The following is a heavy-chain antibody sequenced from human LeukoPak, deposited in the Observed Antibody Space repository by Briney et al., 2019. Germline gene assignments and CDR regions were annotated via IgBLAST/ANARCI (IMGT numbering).Heavy chain of an antibody. V-gene: IGHV4-39*07. CDR2: IYYSGST. Sequence: PSETLSLTCTVSGGSISISSYYWGWIRQPPGKGLEWIGSIYYSGSTYYNPSLKSRVTISVDRSKNQFSLKLSSVTAADTAVYYCARTYGSGISGMDVWGQGTTVTVSS. CDR3: ARTYGSGISGMDV. D-gene: IGHD3-10*01. CDR1: GGSISISSYY. J-gene: IGHJ6*02.